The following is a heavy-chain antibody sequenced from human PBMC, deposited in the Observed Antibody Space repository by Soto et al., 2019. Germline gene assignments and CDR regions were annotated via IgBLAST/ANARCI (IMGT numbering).Heavy chain of an antibody. Sequence: ASVKVSCKASGYTFTSCYIHCVRQAPGQGLEWMGWINPNSGGTNYAQKFQGWVTMTRDTSISTAYMELSRLRSDDTAVYYCARRSRAAAGGFDYWGQGILVTVSS. V-gene: IGHV1-2*04. J-gene: IGHJ4*02. D-gene: IGHD6-13*01. CDR1: GYTFTSCY. CDR3: ARRSRAAAGGFDY. CDR2: INPNSGGT.